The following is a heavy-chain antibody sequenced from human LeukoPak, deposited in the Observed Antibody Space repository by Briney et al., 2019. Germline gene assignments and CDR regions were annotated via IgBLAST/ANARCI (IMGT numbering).Heavy chain of an antibody. CDR2: INHSGST. V-gene: IGHV4-34*01. D-gene: IGHD2-15*01. CDR3: ARLARVGYCSGGSCRYFQH. J-gene: IGHJ1*01. CDR1: GGSSSGYY. Sequence: PSETLSLTCAVYGGSSSGYYWSWIRQPPGKGLEWIGEINHSGSTNYNPSLKSRVTISVDTSKNQFSLKLSSVTAADTAVYYCARLARVGYCSGGSCRYFQHWGQGTLVTVSS.